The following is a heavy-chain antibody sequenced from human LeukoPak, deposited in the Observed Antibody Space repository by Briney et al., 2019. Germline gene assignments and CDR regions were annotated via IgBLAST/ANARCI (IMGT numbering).Heavy chain of an antibody. D-gene: IGHD2-2*01. Sequence: GGSLRLSCAASGFTFSNAWMSWVRQAPGKGLEWVGRIKSKTDGGTTDYAAPVKGSFTISRDDSKITLYLQMNSMKTGDTAVYYCKCWGSTSLYYFDYWGQGTLVTVSS. CDR1: GFTFSNAW. V-gene: IGHV3-15*01. J-gene: IGHJ4*02. CDR3: KCWGSTSLYYFDY. CDR2: IKSKTDGGTT.